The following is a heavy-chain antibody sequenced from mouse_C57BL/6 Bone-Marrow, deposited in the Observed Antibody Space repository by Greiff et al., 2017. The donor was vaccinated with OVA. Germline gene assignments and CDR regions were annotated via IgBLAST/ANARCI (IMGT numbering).Heavy chain of an antibody. CDR1: GFTFSNYW. V-gene: IGHV6-3*01. Sequence: DVHLVESGGGLVQPGGSMKLSCVASGFTFSNYWMNWVRQSPEKGLEWVAQIRLKSDNYATHYAESVKGRFTISRDDSKSSVYLQMNNLRAEDTGIYYCTAIYYGYDRAMDYWGQGTSVTVSS. CDR2: IRLKSDNYAT. D-gene: IGHD2-2*01. CDR3: TAIYYGYDRAMDY. J-gene: IGHJ4*01.